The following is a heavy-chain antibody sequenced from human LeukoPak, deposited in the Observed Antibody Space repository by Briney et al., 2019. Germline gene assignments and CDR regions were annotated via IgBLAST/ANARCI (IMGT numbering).Heavy chain of an antibody. D-gene: IGHD3-22*01. CDR1: GYSISSGYY. CDR3: ARHAHSPYYFYFDY. J-gene: IGHJ4*02. Sequence: PSETLSLTCTVSGYSISSGYYWGWIRQPPGKGLEWIGSIYHSGSTYYNPSLKSRVTISVDTSKNQFSLKLSSVTAADTAVYYCARHAHSPYYFYFDYWGQGTLVTVSS. V-gene: IGHV4-38-2*02. CDR2: IYHSGST.